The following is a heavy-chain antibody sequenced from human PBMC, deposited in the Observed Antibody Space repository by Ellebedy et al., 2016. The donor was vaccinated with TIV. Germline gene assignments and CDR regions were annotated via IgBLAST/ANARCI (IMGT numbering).Heavy chain of an antibody. Sequence: GESLKIPXKGSGYSFTSYWIGWVRQMPGKGLEWMGIIYPGDSDTRYSPSFQGQVTISADKSISTAYLQWSSLKASDTAMYYCARLDRYYDSSSAGGFDYWGQGTLVTVSS. J-gene: IGHJ4*02. CDR3: ARLDRYYDSSSAGGFDY. CDR2: IYPGDSDT. CDR1: GYSFTSYW. V-gene: IGHV5-51*01. D-gene: IGHD3-22*01.